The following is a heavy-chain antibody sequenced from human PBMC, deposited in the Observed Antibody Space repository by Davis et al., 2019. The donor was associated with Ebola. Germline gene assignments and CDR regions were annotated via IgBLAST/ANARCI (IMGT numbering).Heavy chain of an antibody. Sequence: PSETLSLTCAVYGGSFSGYYWSWIRQPPGKGLEWIGYIYYSGSTNYNPSLKSRVTISVDTSKNQFSLKLSSVTAADTAVYYCASTAVAGTGRDYWGQGTLVTVSS. J-gene: IGHJ4*02. CDR2: IYYSGST. V-gene: IGHV4-59*12. CDR3: ASTAVAGTGRDY. D-gene: IGHD6-19*01. CDR1: GGSFSGYY.